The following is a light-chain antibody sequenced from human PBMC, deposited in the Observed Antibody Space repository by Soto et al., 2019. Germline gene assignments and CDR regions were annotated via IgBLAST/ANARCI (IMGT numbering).Light chain of an antibody. CDR1: QSVGSW. V-gene: IGKV1-5*03. Sequence: QMTQSPSTLSASVGDRVTITCWASQSVGSWLAWHQQKSGRAPKVLVYKASSLQNGVPSRFSGSGSGTEVTLTISSLQRDDVATYFCQQYSRYPWTFGQGTKVEI. CDR3: QQYSRYPWT. J-gene: IGKJ1*01. CDR2: KAS.